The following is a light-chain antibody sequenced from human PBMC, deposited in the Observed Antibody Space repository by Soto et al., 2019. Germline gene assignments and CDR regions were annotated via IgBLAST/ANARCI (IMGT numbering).Light chain of an antibody. CDR1: QSVNSNY. Sequence: ILLTQSPGTLSLSPGERATLSCRASQSVNSNYLAWYQQKTGQGPRLLNFGSSNRLTGIPNRFSGSGSGTDFTLTISRLEPEDVGVYYCQQYGSSPRTFGQGTKVDI. J-gene: IGKJ2*02. CDR3: QQYGSSPRT. V-gene: IGKV3-20*01. CDR2: GSS.